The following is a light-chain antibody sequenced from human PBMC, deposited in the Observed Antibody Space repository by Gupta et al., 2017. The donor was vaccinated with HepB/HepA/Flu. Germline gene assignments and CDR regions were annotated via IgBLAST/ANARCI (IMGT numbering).Light chain of an antibody. Sequence: SYVLTQQPSASVAPVKTARITCGGNTIGSKSVHWYQQKPAQAPVLVIYYDDDRASGLPERFSGSNSGNTATLTIRRVEAGDEADYYCQVWHNTTDSGDVVFGGGTRLTVL. CDR2: YDD. J-gene: IGLJ2*01. CDR3: QVWHNTTDSGDVV. CDR1: TIGSKS. V-gene: IGLV3-21*04.